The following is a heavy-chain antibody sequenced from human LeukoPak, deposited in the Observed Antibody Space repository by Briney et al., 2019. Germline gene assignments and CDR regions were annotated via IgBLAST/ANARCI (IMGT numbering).Heavy chain of an antibody. J-gene: IGHJ4*02. CDR2: IYGGGHT. CDR3: TRLLPSSHHFFDS. Sequence: GGSLRLSCAVSGFTVSNDYMRWVRQAPGKGREWVSVIYGGGHTYYADSVRGRFPISRHNFENTLFLQMDSLRPEDTAVYYCTRLLPSSHHFFDSWGQGTLVTVSS. V-gene: IGHV3-53*01. CDR1: GFTVSNDY. D-gene: IGHD6-6*01.